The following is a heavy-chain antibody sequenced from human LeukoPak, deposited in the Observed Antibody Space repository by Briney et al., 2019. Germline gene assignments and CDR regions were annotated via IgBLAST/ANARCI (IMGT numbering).Heavy chain of an antibody. J-gene: IGHJ4*02. CDR2: INSDGSST. CDR1: GFTFSSYG. Sequence: GGSLRLSCAASGFTFSSYGMHWVRQAPGKGLVWVSRINSDGSSTSYADSVKGRFTISRDNAKNTLYLQMNSLRAEDTAVYYCARDVSYYYDSSGYFYWGQGTLVTVSS. D-gene: IGHD3-22*01. CDR3: ARDVSYYYDSSGYFY. V-gene: IGHV3-74*01.